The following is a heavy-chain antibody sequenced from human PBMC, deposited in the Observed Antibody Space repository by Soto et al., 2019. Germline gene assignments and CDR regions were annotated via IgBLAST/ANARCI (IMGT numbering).Heavy chain of an antibody. CDR1: GASISTSSDF. D-gene: IGHD2-2*01. J-gene: IGHJ4*02. CDR2: VYQSGTT. Sequence: SETLSLTCSASGASISTSSDFWGWIRQAPGKGLEWIGNVYQSGTTRLNPSLKSRVSIFVDRSKNQFSLGLNSATAADRAVYYCARQPESTSYFDYWGQGILVTVSS. V-gene: IGHV4-39*01. CDR3: ARQPESTSYFDY.